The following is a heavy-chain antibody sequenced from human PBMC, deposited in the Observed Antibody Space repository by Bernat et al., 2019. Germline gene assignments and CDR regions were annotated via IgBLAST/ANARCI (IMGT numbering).Heavy chain of an antibody. CDR3: AKGESGYSDYPRYWYFDL. CDR1: GFTFSSYG. D-gene: IGHD4-11*01. V-gene: IGHV3-30*18. J-gene: IGHJ2*01. Sequence: QVQLVESGGGVVQPGRSLRLSCAASGFTFSSYGMHWVRQAPAKGLGLVAVISYDVNNKFHAESVKGRFTISRDNSKNSLYLQMNSLRGDDTAVFYCAKGESGYSDYPRYWYFDLWGRGTLVTVSS. CDR2: ISYDVNNK.